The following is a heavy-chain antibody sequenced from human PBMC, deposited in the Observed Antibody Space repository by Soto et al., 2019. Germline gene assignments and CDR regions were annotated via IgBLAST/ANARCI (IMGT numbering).Heavy chain of an antibody. CDR3: AKDGAAAATKVPNYYYYMDV. J-gene: IGHJ6*03. CDR1: GFTFDDYA. D-gene: IGHD2-2*01. Sequence: GGSLRLSCAASGFTFDDYAMHWVRQAPGKGLEWVSGISWNSGSIGYADSVKGRFTISRDNAKNSLYLQMNSLRAEDTALYYCAKDGAAAATKVPNYYYYMDVWGKGTTVTVSS. V-gene: IGHV3-9*01. CDR2: ISWNSGSI.